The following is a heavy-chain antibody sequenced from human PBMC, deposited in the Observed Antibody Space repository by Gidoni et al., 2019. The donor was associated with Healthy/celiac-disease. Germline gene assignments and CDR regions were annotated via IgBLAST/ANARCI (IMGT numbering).Heavy chain of an antibody. D-gene: IGHD6-13*01. Sequence: EVQLVQSGAEVKKPGASLKISCKGSGYSFTSYWIGWVRQMPGKGLEWMGIIYPGDSDTRYSPSFQGQITISADKSISTAYLQWSSLKASDTAMYYCARRGDSSSWFPSDAFDIWGQGTMVTVSS. J-gene: IGHJ3*02. V-gene: IGHV5-51*01. CDR2: IYPGDSDT. CDR3: ARRGDSSSWFPSDAFDI. CDR1: GYSFTSYW.